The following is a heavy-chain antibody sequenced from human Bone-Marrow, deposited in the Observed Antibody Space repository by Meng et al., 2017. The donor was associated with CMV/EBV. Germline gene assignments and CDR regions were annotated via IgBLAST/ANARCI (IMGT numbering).Heavy chain of an antibody. CDR2: INHSGST. CDR1: GFTFGDYA. Sequence: ESLKISCTASGFTFGDYAMSWVRQAPGKGLEWIGEINHSGSTNYNPSLKSRVTISVDTSKNQFSLKLSSVTAADTAVYYCARRYYDFWSGYPRGVDPWGQGTLVTVSS. J-gene: IGHJ5*02. D-gene: IGHD3-3*01. V-gene: IGHV4-34*01. CDR3: ARRYYDFWSGYPRGVDP.